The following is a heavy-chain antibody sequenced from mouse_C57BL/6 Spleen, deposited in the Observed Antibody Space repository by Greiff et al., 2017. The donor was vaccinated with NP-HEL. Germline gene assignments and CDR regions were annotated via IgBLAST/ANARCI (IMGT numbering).Heavy chain of an antibody. V-gene: IGHV1-4*01. CDR2: INPSSGYT. CDR3: ARGTVAGGFAY. J-gene: IGHJ3*01. CDR1: GYTFTSYT. D-gene: IGHD1-1*01. Sequence: VQLQQSGAELARPGASVKMSCKASGYTFTSYTMHWVKQRPGQGLEWIGYINPSSGYTKYNQKFKDKATLTADKSSSTAYMQLSSLTSEDSAVYYCARGTVAGGFAYWGQGTLVTVSA.